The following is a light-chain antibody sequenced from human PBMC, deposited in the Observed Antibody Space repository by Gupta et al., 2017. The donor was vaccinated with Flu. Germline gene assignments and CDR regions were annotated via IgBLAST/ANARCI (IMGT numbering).Light chain of an antibody. CDR2: LNSDGSH. CDR3: QTWSGV. V-gene: IGLV4-69*01. Sequence: QLVLTQSPSASASLGASVKLTCTLSSGHSSYAIAWHQQQPEKGPRYLMKLNSDGSHSKADGIPDRFSGSSSGAERYLTISSPQSEDEADYYCQTWSGVFGGGTKLTVL. CDR1: SGHSSYA. J-gene: IGLJ3*02.